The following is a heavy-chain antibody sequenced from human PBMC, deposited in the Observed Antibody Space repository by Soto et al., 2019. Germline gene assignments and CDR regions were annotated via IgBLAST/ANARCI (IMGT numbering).Heavy chain of an antibody. Sequence: ASVKVSCKASGYKFTTYFIHWVLEAPGQGLEWMGMIHPSGDTGYAQKFRGRVTMTIDTYTTTAYMELRNLTSEDTAVYFSVRGYCTTSPCSGDFQFWGQGTLVTVSS. D-gene: IGHD2-15*01. CDR3: VRGYCTTSPCSGDFQF. V-gene: IGHV1-46*01. J-gene: IGHJ1*01. CDR2: IHPSGDT. CDR1: GYKFTTYF.